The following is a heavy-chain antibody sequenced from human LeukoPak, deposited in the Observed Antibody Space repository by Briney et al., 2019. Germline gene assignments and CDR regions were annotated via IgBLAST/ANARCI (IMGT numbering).Heavy chain of an antibody. CDR1: GFTFRQYA. D-gene: IGHD3-10*01. J-gene: IGHJ4*02. CDR3: AKMGSYYYGSGSYRVDFDY. CDR2: ISGSGGST. Sequence: GGSLRLSCAASGFTFRQYAMSWVRQAPGKGLEWVSGISGSGGSTYYADSVKGRFTISRDNSKNTLYLQMNSLRAEDTAVYYCAKMGSYYYGSGSYRVDFDYWGQGTLVTVSS. V-gene: IGHV3-23*01.